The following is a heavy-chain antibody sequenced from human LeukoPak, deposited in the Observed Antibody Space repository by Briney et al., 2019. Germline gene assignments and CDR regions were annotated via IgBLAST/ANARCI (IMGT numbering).Heavy chain of an antibody. D-gene: IGHD2-2*01. CDR2: INAGNGNT. V-gene: IGHV1-3*01. J-gene: IGHJ4*02. CDR3: ARDTTAYKVAPAAMGDY. CDR1: GYTFTSYA. Sequence: ASVKVSCKASGYTFTSYAMHWVRQAPGQRLEWMGWINAGNGNTKYSQKFQGRVTITRDTSASTAYMELSSLRSEDTAVYYCARDTTAYKVAPAAMGDYWGQGTLVTVSS.